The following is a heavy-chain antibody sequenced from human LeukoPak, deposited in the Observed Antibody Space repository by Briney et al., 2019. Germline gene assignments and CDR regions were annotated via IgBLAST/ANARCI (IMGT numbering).Heavy chain of an antibody. D-gene: IGHD3-10*01. CDR1: GFTFDDYA. V-gene: IGHV3-9*01. J-gene: IGHJ6*02. CDR3: AKDYLRGETYYYYGMDV. Sequence: GGSLRLSCAASGFTFDDYAMHWVRQAPGKGLEWVSDISWNSGSIGYADSVKGRFTISRDNAKNSLYLQMNSLRAEDTALYYCAKDYLRGETYYYYGMDVWGQGTTVTVSS. CDR2: ISWNSGSI.